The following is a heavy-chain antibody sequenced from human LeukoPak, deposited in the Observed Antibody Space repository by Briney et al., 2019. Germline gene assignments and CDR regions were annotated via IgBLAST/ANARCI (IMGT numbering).Heavy chain of an antibody. D-gene: IGHD3-16*01. V-gene: IGHV3-15*01. J-gene: IGHJ3*02. CDR3: TTDYDLRAFDI. CDR2: IKSKTDGGTT. Sequence: GGSLRLSCAASGFTFSNAWMSWVRQAPRKGLEWVGRIKSKTDGGTTDYAAPVKGRFTISRDDSKNTLYLQMNSLKTEDTAVYYCTTDYDLRAFDIWGQGTMVTVSS. CDR1: GFTFSNAW.